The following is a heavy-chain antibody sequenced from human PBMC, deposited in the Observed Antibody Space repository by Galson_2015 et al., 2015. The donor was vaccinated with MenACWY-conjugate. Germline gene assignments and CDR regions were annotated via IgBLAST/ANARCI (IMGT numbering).Heavy chain of an antibody. Sequence: SCKASGYTFTSYDINWVRQATGQGLAWMGWMNPNSGNTGYAQKFQGRVTMTRNTSISTAYMELSSLRSEDTAVYYCARGGGYYDFWSGYYRSPWFDPWGQGTLITVSS. J-gene: IGHJ5*02. CDR3: ARGGGYYDFWSGYYRSPWFDP. CDR1: GYTFTSYD. V-gene: IGHV1-8*01. D-gene: IGHD3-3*01. CDR2: MNPNSGNT.